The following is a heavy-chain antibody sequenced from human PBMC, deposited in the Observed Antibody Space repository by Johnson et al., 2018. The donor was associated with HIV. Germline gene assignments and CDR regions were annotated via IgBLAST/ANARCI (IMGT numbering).Heavy chain of an antibody. V-gene: IGHV3-30*02. Sequence: QMHLVESGGGVVQPGGSLRLSCAATGFSFSSYGMHWVRQAPGKGLEWVAFIRYDGSNKYYADSVKGRFTISRDNSKNTLYLQMNSLRAEDTAVYYCAKDRGLLDAFDIWGPGTMVTVSS. CDR1: GFSFSSYG. J-gene: IGHJ3*02. CDR3: AKDRGLLDAFDI. CDR2: IRYDGSNK.